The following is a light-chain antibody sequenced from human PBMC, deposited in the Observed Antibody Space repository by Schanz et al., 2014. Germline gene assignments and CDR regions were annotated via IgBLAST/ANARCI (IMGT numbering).Light chain of an antibody. CDR3: TSYTGSGTLWV. Sequence: QSALTQPASVSGSPGQSITISCTGTSSNVGGYNYVSWYQQHPGKAPKLMIYDVSSRPSGVSNRFSGSKSGNTASLTISGLQAEDEADYYCTSYTGSGTLWVFGGGTQLTVL. V-gene: IGLV2-14*03. J-gene: IGLJ3*02. CDR1: SSNVGGYNY. CDR2: DVS.